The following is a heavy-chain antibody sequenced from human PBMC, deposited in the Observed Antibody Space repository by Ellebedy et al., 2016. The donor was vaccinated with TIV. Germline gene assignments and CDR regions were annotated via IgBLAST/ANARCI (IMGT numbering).Heavy chain of an antibody. V-gene: IGHV3-53*01. CDR2: IYSVGDT. J-gene: IGHJ4*02. CDR3: ATDPDGVYGDTSAY. CDR1: GFTFSSYS. Sequence: GESLKISCAASGFTFSSYSMNWVRHAPGKGLEWVSLIYSVGDTYYADSVKGRFTVSRDNSQNTLYLQMTSLRVDDTAVYYCATDPDGVYGDTSAYWGRGTLVTVSS. D-gene: IGHD4-17*01.